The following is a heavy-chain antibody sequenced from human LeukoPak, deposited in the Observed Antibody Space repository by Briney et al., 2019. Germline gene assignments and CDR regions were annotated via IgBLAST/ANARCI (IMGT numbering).Heavy chain of an antibody. CDR2: IRSSSSYI. Sequence: GGSLRLSCAASGFTFSSYSMNWVRQAPGKGLEWVASIRSSSSYIYYADSVKGRFTISRDNAKNSLYLQMNSLGAEDTAVYYCARFYGDYGSGYWGQGTLVTVSS. D-gene: IGHD4-17*01. V-gene: IGHV3-21*01. CDR3: ARFYGDYGSGY. J-gene: IGHJ4*02. CDR1: GFTFSSYS.